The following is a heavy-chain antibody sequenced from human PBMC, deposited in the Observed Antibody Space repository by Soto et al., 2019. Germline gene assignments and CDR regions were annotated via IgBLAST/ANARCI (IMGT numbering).Heavy chain of an antibody. CDR2: IYYSGST. Sequence: SETLSLTCTVSGGSVSSGSYYWSWIRQPPGKGLEWIGYIYYSGSTNYNPSLKSRVTISVDTSKNQFSLMLGSVTAADTAVYYCARDSEYCSGGSCFGAHSNWFDPWGQGTLVTVSS. CDR1: GGSVSSGSYY. J-gene: IGHJ5*02. V-gene: IGHV4-61*01. D-gene: IGHD2-15*01. CDR3: ARDSEYCSGGSCFGAHSNWFDP.